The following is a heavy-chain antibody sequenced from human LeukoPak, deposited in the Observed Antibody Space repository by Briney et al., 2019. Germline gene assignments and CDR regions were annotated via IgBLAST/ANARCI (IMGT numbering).Heavy chain of an antibody. D-gene: IGHD3-22*01. CDR3: AKALTDYYDSSGYYYSYYYYGMDV. J-gene: IGHJ6*02. V-gene: IGHV3-30*18. CDR1: GLTFSSYG. Sequence: PGRSLRLSCAASGLTFSSYGMHWVRQAPGKGLEWVAVISYDGSNKYYADSVKGRFTISRDNSKNTLYLQMNSLRAEDTAVYYCAKALTDYYDSSGYYYSYYYYGMDVWGQGTTVTVSS. CDR2: ISYDGSNK.